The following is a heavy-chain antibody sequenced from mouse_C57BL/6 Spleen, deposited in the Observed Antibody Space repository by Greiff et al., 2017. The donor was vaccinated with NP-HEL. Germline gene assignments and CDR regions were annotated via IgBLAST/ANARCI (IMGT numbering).Heavy chain of an antibody. J-gene: IGHJ3*01. CDR2: INPNNGGT. Sequence: EVQLQQSGPELVKPGASVKISCKASGYTFTDYYMNWVKQSHGKSLEWIGDINPNNGGTSYNQKFKGKATLTVDKSSSTAYMELRSLTSEDSAVYYCARFITTVGFAYWGQGTLVTVSA. CDR3: ARFITTVGFAY. D-gene: IGHD1-1*01. V-gene: IGHV1-26*01. CDR1: GYTFTDYY.